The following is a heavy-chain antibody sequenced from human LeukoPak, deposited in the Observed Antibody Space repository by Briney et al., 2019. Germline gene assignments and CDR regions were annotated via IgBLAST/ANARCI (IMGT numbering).Heavy chain of an antibody. J-gene: IGHJ3*02. CDR3: ARGYCTNGVCPDAFDI. Sequence: SETLSLTCTVSGGSISSSSYYWGWIRQPPGKGLEWIGSIHYSGSTYYNPSLKSRVTISVDTSKNQFSLKLSSVTAADTAVYYCARGYCTNGVCPDAFDIWGQGTMVTVSS. CDR1: GGSISSSSYY. D-gene: IGHD2-8*01. CDR2: IHYSGST. V-gene: IGHV4-39*07.